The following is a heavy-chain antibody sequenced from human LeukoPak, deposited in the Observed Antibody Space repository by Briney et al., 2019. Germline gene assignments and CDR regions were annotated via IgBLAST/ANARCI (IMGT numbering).Heavy chain of an antibody. D-gene: IGHD2-15*01. CDR3: ARDLVYCSGGSCYSIDY. CDR2: IYSGGST. CDR1: GFTVSSNY. J-gene: IGHJ4*02. Sequence: GGSLRLSCAASGFTVSSNYMSWVRQAPGKGLEWVSVIYSGGSTYYADSVKGRFTISRDNSKNTLYLQMNSLRAEDTAVYYCARDLVYCSGGSCYSIDYWGQGTLVTVSS. V-gene: IGHV3-66*01.